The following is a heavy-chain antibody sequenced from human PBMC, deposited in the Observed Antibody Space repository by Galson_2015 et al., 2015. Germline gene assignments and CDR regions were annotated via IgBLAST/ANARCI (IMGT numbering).Heavy chain of an antibody. V-gene: IGHV3-48*03. Sequence: SLRLSCAASGFAFSSYEMNWVRQAPGKGLEWVSYISSSGSTIYYADSVKGRFTISRDNAKNSLYLQMNSLRAEDTAVYYCARTTMIGYFDYWGQGTLVTVSS. CDR2: ISSSGSTI. J-gene: IGHJ4*02. CDR3: ARTTMIGYFDY. CDR1: GFAFSSYE. D-gene: IGHD3-10*02.